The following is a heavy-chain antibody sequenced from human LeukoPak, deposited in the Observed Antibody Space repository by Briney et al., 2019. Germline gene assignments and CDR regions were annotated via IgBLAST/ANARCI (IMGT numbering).Heavy chain of an antibody. CDR1: GYSFTSYW. CDR2: IYPGDSDT. D-gene: IGHD3-22*01. Sequence: GESPKISCKGSGYSFTSYWIGWVRQMPGKGLEWMGIIYPGDSDTRYSPSFQGQVTISADKSISTAYLQWSSLKASDTAMYYCARLMYYDSSGYYRGDFDYWGQGTLVTVSS. J-gene: IGHJ4*02. CDR3: ARLMYYDSSGYYRGDFDY. V-gene: IGHV5-51*01.